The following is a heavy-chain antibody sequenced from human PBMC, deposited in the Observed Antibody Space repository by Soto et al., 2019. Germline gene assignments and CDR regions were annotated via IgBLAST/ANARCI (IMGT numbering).Heavy chain of an antibody. V-gene: IGHV3-33*01. CDR3: ARVAPSNSGMDV. CDR1: GFTFSSYG. J-gene: IGHJ6*02. CDR2: IWYDGSNK. Sequence: QMQLVEPGGGVVQPGRSLRLSCGVSGFTFSSYGMHWVSQAQGKGLEWVAVIWYDGSNKYYADSVQGRFNISRDNSKNKLYLQMNSLRAEDTAVYYCARVAPSNSGMDVWGQGTTVTVSS. D-gene: IGHD2-2*01.